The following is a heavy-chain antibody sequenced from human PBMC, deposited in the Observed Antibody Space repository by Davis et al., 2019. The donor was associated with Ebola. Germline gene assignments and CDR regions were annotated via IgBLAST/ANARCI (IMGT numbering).Heavy chain of an antibody. Sequence: MPSETLSLTCTVSGGSISIYFWSWIRQSPGKGLEWIGYVYNDGSTGYNPSLKSRVTISVDTSKNQFSLKLSSVTAADTAVYYCARSLYPGYDGGLWWFAPWGQGTLVTVSS. CDR1: GGSISIYF. J-gene: IGHJ5*02. CDR2: VYNDGST. V-gene: IGHV4-59*08. D-gene: IGHD3-16*01. CDR3: ARSLYPGYDGGLWWFAP.